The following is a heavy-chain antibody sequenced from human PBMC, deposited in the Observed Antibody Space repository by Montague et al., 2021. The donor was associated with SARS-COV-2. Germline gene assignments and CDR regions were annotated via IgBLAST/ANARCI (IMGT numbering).Heavy chain of an antibody. CDR1: GGSIITGSNFY. V-gene: IGHV4-61*02. Sequence: TLSLTCAVSGGSIITGSNFYCGWIRPSAGKRLEWIGRIHSSGATNYNPPLKSRPTMSVDSSANQFSLKLTSVTAADTAVYYCARDYHDSTGINWFDPWGQGLLVTVSS. D-gene: IGHD3-22*01. CDR3: ARDYHDSTGINWFDP. CDR2: IHSSGAT. J-gene: IGHJ5*02.